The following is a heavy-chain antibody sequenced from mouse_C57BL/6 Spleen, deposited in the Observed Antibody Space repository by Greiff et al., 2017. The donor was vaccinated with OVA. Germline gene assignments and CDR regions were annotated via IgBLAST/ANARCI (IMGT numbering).Heavy chain of an antibody. Sequence: EVKLMESGGDLVKPGGSLKLSCAASGFTFSSYGMSWVRQTPDKRLEWVATISSGGSYTYYPDSVKGRFTISRDNAKNTLYLQMSSLKSEDTAMYYCARRYYSNLGFDYWGQGTTLTVSS. J-gene: IGHJ2*01. V-gene: IGHV5-6*02. CDR3: ARRYYSNLGFDY. CDR2: ISSGGSYT. CDR1: GFTFSSYG. D-gene: IGHD2-5*01.